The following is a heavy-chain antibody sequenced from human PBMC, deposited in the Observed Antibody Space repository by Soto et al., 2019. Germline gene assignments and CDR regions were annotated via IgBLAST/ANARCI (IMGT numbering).Heavy chain of an antibody. V-gene: IGHV3-30*18. CDR2: ISYAGSNK. Sequence: QVQLVESGGGVVQPGRSLRLSCAASGFTFSGYGMHWVRQAPGKVLEWVALISYAGSNKYYADSVKGRFTISRDNSKNTLYLQMNSLRAEDAAVYYCAKDKGPYSSGPYCMDVWGQGTTVTVYS. J-gene: IGHJ6*02. CDR3: AKDKGPYSSGPYCMDV. D-gene: IGHD5-18*01. CDR1: GFTFSGYG.